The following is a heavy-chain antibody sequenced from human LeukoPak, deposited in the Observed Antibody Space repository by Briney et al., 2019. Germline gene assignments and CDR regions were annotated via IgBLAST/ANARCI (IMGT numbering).Heavy chain of an antibody. Sequence: GGSLRLSCAASGFTFSNAWMSWVRQAPGKGLEWVGRIKSKTDGGTTDYAAPVKGRFTISRDDSKNTLYLQMNSQKTEDTAVYYCTTDDYYDSSGYYSDYWGQGTLVTVSS. CDR1: GFTFSNAW. D-gene: IGHD3-22*01. V-gene: IGHV3-15*01. J-gene: IGHJ4*02. CDR3: TTDDYYDSSGYYSDY. CDR2: IKSKTDGGTT.